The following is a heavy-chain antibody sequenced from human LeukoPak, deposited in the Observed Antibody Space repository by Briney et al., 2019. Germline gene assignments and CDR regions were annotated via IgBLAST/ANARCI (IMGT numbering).Heavy chain of an antibody. CDR2: IYYSGST. Sequence: PSETLSLTCTVSGGSISSSSYYWGWIRQPPGKGLEWIGSIYYSGSTYYNPSLKSRVTISVDTSKNQFSLKLSSVTAADTAVYYCARASAYYDFWSGYYRTGGLDYWGQGTLVTVSS. CDR3: ARASAYYDFWSGYYRTGGLDY. V-gene: IGHV4-39*07. D-gene: IGHD3-3*01. J-gene: IGHJ4*02. CDR1: GGSISSSSYY.